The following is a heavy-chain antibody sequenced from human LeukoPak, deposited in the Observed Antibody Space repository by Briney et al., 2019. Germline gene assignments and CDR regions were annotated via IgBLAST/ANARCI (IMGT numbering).Heavy chain of an antibody. J-gene: IGHJ5*02. CDR1: GYSFTSYW. V-gene: IGHV5-51*01. Sequence: GESLKISCKGSGYSFTSYWIGWVRQMPGKGLEWMGIIYPGDSDTRYSPSFQGQVTISADKSISTAYLQWSSLKASDTAMYYCARQTYYDFWSGYPLEAFDPWGQGTLVTVSS. CDR3: ARQTYYDFWSGYPLEAFDP. D-gene: IGHD3-3*01. CDR2: IYPGDSDT.